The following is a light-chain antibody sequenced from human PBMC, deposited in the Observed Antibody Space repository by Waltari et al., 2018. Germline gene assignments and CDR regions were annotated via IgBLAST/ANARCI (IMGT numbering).Light chain of an antibody. CDR3: QKYSSSPFT. Sequence: VILTQSPATLSLSPGDIATLSCRASQSVSNSLAWYQKIPGQAPRLLSYGASSRAPGIPDRFTGSGSGTEFTLTISSLEPEDFAVYYCQKYSSSPFTFGQGTKLEFK. CDR1: QSVSNS. CDR2: GAS. J-gene: IGKJ1*01. V-gene: IGKV3-20*01.